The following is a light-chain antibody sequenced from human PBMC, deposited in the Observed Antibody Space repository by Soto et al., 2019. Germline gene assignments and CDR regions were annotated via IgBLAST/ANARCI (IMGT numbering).Light chain of an antibody. V-gene: IGKV2-28*01. CDR2: LGS. J-gene: IGKJ2*01. CDR1: QSLLHSNGYNY. Sequence: DIVMTQSPLSLPVTPGEPASISCRSSQSLLHSNGYNYLDWYLQKPGQAPQVLIYLGSNRASGVPDRFGGSGSGTDFTLKISRVEAEDVGVYYCMQALQTPYTFGQGTKLEI. CDR3: MQALQTPYT.